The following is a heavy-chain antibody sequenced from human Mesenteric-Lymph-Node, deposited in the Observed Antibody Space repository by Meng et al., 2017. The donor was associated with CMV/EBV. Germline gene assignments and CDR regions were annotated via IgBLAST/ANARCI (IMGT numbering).Heavy chain of an antibody. D-gene: IGHD3-22*01. CDR3: AKCNLGGLYYSYFDY. CDR1: GFTFSSYG. J-gene: IGHJ4*02. V-gene: IGHV3-30*02. Sequence: GESLKISCAASGFTFSSYGMHWVRQAPGKGLEWVAFIRYDGSNKYYADSVKGRFTISRDNSKNTLYLQMNSLRAEDTAVYYCAKCNLGGLYYSYFDYWGQGTLVTVSS. CDR2: IRYDGSNK.